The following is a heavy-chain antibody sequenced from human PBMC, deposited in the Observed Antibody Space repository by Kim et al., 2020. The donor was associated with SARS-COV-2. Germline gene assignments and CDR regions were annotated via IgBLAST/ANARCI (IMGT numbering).Heavy chain of an antibody. CDR1: GGSFSGYY. CDR2: INHSGST. J-gene: IGHJ4*02. Sequence: SETLSLTCAVYGGSFSGYYWSWIRQPPGKGLEWIGEINHSGSTNYNPSLKSRVTISVDTSKNQFSLKLSSVTAADTAVYYCARGVGGAVAVASRKSFDYWGQGTLVTVSS. D-gene: IGHD6-19*01. CDR3: ARGVGGAVAVASRKSFDY. V-gene: IGHV4-34*01.